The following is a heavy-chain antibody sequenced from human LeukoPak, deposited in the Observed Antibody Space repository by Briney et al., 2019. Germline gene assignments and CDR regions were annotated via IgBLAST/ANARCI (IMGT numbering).Heavy chain of an antibody. CDR3: ARGMYYDFWSGYYTFDY. Sequence: SETLSLTCTVSGGSISSSSYYWGWIRQPPGKGLEWIGSIYYSGSTYYNPSLKSRVTISVDTSKNQFSLKLSPVTAADTAVYYCARGMYYDFWSGYYTFDYWGQGTLVTVSS. J-gene: IGHJ4*02. D-gene: IGHD3-3*01. CDR2: IYYSGST. CDR1: GGSISSSSYY. V-gene: IGHV4-39*01.